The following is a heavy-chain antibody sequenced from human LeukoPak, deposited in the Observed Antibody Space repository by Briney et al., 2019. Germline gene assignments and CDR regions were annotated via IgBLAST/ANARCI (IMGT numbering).Heavy chain of an antibody. CDR2: IKQDGSEK. CDR1: GFTFSSYW. V-gene: IGHV3-7*01. J-gene: IGHJ6*03. CDR3: ARGYSSSWYVSYYYYYMDV. Sequence: GGSLRLSCAASGFTFSSYWMSWVRQAPGKGLEWVVNIKQDGSEKHYVDSGKGRFTISRDNAKNSLYLQMNSLRAEDTAVYYCARGYSSSWYVSYYYYYMDVWGKGTTVTVSS. D-gene: IGHD6-13*01.